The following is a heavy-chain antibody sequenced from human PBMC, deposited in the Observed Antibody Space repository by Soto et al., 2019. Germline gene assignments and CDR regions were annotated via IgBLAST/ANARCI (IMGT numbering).Heavy chain of an antibody. CDR2: IWNAGNNK. D-gene: IGHD4-4*01. V-gene: IGHV3-33*01. J-gene: IGHJ4*02. Sequence: GGSLRLSCAASGFTFSSHAMNWVRQTPGKGLEWVALIWNAGNNKYYTDAGSVKGRFTISRDNSRNTLYLEMNSVRADDTAVYYCARGPDYSNFGYFDYWGQGTLVTVSS. CDR3: ARGPDYSNFGYFDY. CDR1: GFTFSSHA.